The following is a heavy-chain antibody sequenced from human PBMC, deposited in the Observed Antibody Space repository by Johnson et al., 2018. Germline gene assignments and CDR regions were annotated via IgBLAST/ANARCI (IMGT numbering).Heavy chain of an antibody. CDR3: AKGTQLLYGNYYYYGLDV. CDR2: ISYDGSKK. D-gene: IGHD2-2*02. Sequence: QVQLQESGGGVVQPGRSXRLSCEASGLTFTNYDMHWVRQAPGRGLEWVALISYDGSKKYSADSVKGRFTISRENSLNTLYLQMNRLKPEDTAVYYCAKGTQLLYGNYYYYGLDVWGQGTTVTVSS. CDR1: GLTFTNYD. V-gene: IGHV3-30*18. J-gene: IGHJ6*02.